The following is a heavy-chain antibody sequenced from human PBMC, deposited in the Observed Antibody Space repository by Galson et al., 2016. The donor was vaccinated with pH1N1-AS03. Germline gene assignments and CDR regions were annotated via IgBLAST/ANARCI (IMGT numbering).Heavy chain of an antibody. CDR1: GFTFSTCA. D-gene: IGHD6-13*01. CDR2: ISYDGSKK. Sequence: SLRLSCAASGFTFSTCAMHWVRQAPGKGLEWVAAISYDGSKKYYPDSVKGRFTISRDNSKNTVSLQMNSLRAEDTAVYYCATNIEQRYTSKWYKFDHWGPGTLVTVSS. V-gene: IGHV3-30*07. CDR3: ATNIEQRYTSKWYKFDH. J-gene: IGHJ4*02.